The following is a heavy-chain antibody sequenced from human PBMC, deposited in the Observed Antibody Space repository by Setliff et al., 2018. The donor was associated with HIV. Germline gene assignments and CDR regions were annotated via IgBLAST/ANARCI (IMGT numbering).Heavy chain of an antibody. Sequence: KPSETLSLTCTLSGGSISSYYWTWIRQPPGKGLEWIAYIYSSGTTNYNPSLRSRVTISLDTSKNQFSLKLSSVTPADTAVYYCARGVTIFGVVTRHNYYMDVWGKGTTVTVSS. CDR3: ARGVTIFGVVTRHNYYMDV. D-gene: IGHD3-3*01. CDR2: IYSSGTT. V-gene: IGHV4-59*01. CDR1: GGSISSYY. J-gene: IGHJ6*03.